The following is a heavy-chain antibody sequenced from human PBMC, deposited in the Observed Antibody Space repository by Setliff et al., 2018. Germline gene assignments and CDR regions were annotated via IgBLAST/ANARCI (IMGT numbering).Heavy chain of an antibody. Sequence: PSETLSLTCTVSGGSISSGDYYWSWIRQPPGKGLEWIGYIYYSGSAYYNPSLKSRLTISIDTSKNQFSLKLSSVTAADTAIYYCAKGRGEMDSWGQGTLVTVSS. CDR3: AKGRGEMDS. CDR1: GGSISSGDYY. CDR2: IYYSGSA. V-gene: IGHV4-30-4*02. D-gene: IGHD3-10*01. J-gene: IGHJ4*02.